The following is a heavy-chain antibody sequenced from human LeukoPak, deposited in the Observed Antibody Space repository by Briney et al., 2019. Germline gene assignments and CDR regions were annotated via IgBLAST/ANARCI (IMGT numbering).Heavy chain of an antibody. V-gene: IGHV3-9*01. Sequence: PGGSLRLSCAASGFTFDDYAMHWVRQAPGKGLEWVSGISWNSGSIGYADSVKGRFTISRDNAKNSLYLQMNSLRAEDTALYYCAKDIDSDSSGERGNYFDYWGQGTLVTVSS. D-gene: IGHD3-22*01. CDR3: AKDIDSDSSGERGNYFDY. CDR1: GFTFDDYA. CDR2: ISWNSGSI. J-gene: IGHJ4*02.